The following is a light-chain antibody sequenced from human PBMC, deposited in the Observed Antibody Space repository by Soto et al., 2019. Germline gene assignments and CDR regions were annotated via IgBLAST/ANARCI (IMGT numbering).Light chain of an antibody. CDR3: QQYYSYPRT. J-gene: IGKJ1*01. CDR2: AAS. V-gene: IGKV1-8*01. Sequence: AIRMTQSPSSFSASTGDRVTITCRASQGISSYLAWYQQKPGKAPKLLIYAASTLQSGVPSRFIGSGSGTDFTLTISCLQSEGFATYYCQQYYSYPRTFGQGTKVEIK. CDR1: QGISSY.